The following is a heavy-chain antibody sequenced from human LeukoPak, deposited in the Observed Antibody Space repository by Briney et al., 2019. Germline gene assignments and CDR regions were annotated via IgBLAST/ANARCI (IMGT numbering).Heavy chain of an antibody. J-gene: IGHJ4*02. CDR2: ISSSGSTI. V-gene: IGHV3-48*03. D-gene: IGHD3-22*01. CDR3: AKDLYYYDSSGDTAFDY. CDR1: GFTFSSYE. Sequence: GGSLRLSCAASGFTFSSYEMNWVRQAPGKGLEWVSYISSSGSTIYYADSVKGRFTISRDNAKNSLYLQMNSLRAEDTAVYYCAKDLYYYDSSGDTAFDYWGQGTLVTVSS.